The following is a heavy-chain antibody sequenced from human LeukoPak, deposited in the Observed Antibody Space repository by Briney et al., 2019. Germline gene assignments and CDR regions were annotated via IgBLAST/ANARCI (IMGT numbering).Heavy chain of an antibody. CDR3: ARDYDSSGSYRTDEYYFDY. CDR2: INHSGST. Sequence: TSETLSLTCAVYVGSFSGNYWSWIRQSPGKGLEWIGEINHSGSTNYNPSLKSRVTISVDTSKNQFSLKLSSVTAADTAVYYCARDYDSSGSYRTDEYYFDYWGQGTLVTVSS. J-gene: IGHJ4*02. D-gene: IGHD3-22*01. V-gene: IGHV4-34*01. CDR1: VGSFSGNY.